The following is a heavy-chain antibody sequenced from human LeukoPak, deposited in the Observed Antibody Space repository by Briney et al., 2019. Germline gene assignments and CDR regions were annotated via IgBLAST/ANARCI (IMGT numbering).Heavy chain of an antibody. D-gene: IGHD2-21*01. CDR1: GFAFRNFA. CDR2: MGGGGDNT. V-gene: IGHV3-23*01. J-gene: IGHJ4*02. CDR3: AKMAGLTYEEYYFDC. Sequence: GGSLRLSCAASGFAFRNFAMSWVRQAPGKGLEWVSGMGGGGDNTFYADSVKGRFTISRDNVKNILYLQMNSLRVEDTAVYYCAKMAGLTYEEYYFDCWGQGTQVTVSS.